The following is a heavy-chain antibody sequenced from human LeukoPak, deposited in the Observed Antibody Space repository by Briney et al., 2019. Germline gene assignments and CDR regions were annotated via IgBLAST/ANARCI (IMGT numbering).Heavy chain of an antibody. CDR1: GGTFSSYT. V-gene: IGHV1-69*02. J-gene: IGHJ3*02. Sequence: SVKVSCKASGGTFSSYTISWVRQAPGQGLEWMGRIIPILGIANYAQKFQGRVTITADKSTSTAYMELSSLRSEDTAVYYCARPMGIVGAAAIYDAFDIWGRGTMVTVSS. D-gene: IGHD1-26*01. CDR3: ARPMGIVGAAAIYDAFDI. CDR2: IIPILGIA.